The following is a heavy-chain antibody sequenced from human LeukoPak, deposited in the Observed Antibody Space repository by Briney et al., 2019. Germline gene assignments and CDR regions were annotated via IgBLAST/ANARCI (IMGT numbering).Heavy chain of an antibody. CDR3: AKDRDYYLVGFFDY. CDR1: GFTFSSYA. CDR2: ISGSGVTT. D-gene: IGHD3-10*01. V-gene: IGHV3-23*01. J-gene: IGHJ4*02. Sequence: PGGSLRLSCAASGFTFSSYAMSWVLQAPGKGLEWVSAISGSGVTTYYADSVKGRFTISRDNSKNTLYLQMNSLRAEDTALYYCAKDRDYYLVGFFDYWGQGTLVTVSS.